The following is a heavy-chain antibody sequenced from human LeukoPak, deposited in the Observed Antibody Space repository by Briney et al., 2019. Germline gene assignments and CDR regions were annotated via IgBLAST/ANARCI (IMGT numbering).Heavy chain of an antibody. CDR1: GGSISSYY. V-gene: IGHV4-59*01. CDR3: AKGSPIWVGATDDYYYGMDV. J-gene: IGHJ6*02. Sequence: LETQSLTCTVSGGSISSYYWSWIRQPPGKGLEWIGYIYYNWSTNYNPSLKSRVTISVDTSKNQFSLKLSSVTAADTAVYYCAKGSPIWVGATDDYYYGMDVWGQGTTVTVSS. D-gene: IGHD1-26*01. CDR2: IYYNWST.